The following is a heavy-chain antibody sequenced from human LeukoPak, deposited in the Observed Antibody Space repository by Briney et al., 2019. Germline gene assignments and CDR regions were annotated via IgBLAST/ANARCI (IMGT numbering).Heavy chain of an antibody. Sequence: GSLRLSCAASGFTFSSYGMNWVRQAPGKGLEWVSSISSSSSYIYYADSVKGRFTISRDNAKNSLYLQMNSLRAEDTAVYYCARVGLTGYKPPWDYWGQGTLVTVSS. CDR1: GFTFSSYG. CDR3: ARVGLTGYKPPWDY. CDR2: ISSSSSYI. D-gene: IGHD3-9*01. J-gene: IGHJ4*02. V-gene: IGHV3-21*01.